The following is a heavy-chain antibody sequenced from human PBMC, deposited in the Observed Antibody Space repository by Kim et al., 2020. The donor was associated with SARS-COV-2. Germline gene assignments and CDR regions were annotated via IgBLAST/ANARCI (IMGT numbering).Heavy chain of an antibody. J-gene: IGHJ4*02. CDR1: GYTFTSYD. D-gene: IGHD5-18*01. CDR2: MNPNSGNT. Sequence: ASVKVSCKASGYTFTSYDINWVRQATGQGLEWMGWMNPNSGNTGYAQKFQGRVTMTRNTSISTAYMELSSLRSEDTAVYYCARGRRYSYGSGYYFDYWGQGTLVTVSS. CDR3: ARGRRYSYGSGYYFDY. V-gene: IGHV1-8*01.